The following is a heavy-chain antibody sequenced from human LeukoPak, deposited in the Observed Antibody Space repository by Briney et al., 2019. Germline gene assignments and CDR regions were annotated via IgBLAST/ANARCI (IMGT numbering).Heavy chain of an antibody. J-gene: IGHJ5*02. CDR3: ARDNLGYCSGGSCYSDWFDP. V-gene: IGHV4-61*01. CDR1: GGSISSGNYY. CDR2: IYYSGST. Sequence: SETLSLTCSVSGGSISSGNYYWTWIRQPPEKGLEWIGYIYYSGSTNYNPSLKSRVTISVDTSKNQFSLKLSSVTAADTAVYYCARDNLGYCSGGSCYSDWFDPWGQGTLVTVSS. D-gene: IGHD2-15*01.